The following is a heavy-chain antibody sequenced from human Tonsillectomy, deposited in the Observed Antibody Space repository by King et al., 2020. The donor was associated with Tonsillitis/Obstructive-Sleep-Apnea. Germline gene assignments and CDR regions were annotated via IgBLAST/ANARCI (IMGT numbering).Heavy chain of an antibody. V-gene: IGHV3-23*04. CDR3: AKGLRGCSSTSCYQTAFDI. CDR2: ISGSGGSP. J-gene: IGHJ3*02. D-gene: IGHD2-2*01. Sequence: VQLVESGGGLVQPGGSLRLSCAASGFTFSSFAMSWVRQAPGKGLEWVSAISGSGGSPYYADSVKGRFTISRDNSKNTLYLQMNSLRAEDTAVYYCAKGLRGCSSTSCYQTAFDIWGQGTMVTVSS. CDR1: GFTFSSFA.